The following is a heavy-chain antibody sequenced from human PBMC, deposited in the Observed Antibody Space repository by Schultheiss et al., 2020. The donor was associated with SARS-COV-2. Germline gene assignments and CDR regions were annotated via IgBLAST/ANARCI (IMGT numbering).Heavy chain of an antibody. CDR3: AKPFDSYGYSFFDY. V-gene: IGHV3-48*01. Sequence: GGSLRLSCAASGFSFSDAWLNWVRQAPGMGLEWVSYISSSSSTIYYADSVKGRFTISRDNAKNSLYLQMNSLRAEETAVYYCAKPFDSYGYSFFDYWGQGTTVTVSS. CDR1: GFSFSDAW. CDR2: ISSSSSTI. D-gene: IGHD5-18*01. J-gene: IGHJ4*03.